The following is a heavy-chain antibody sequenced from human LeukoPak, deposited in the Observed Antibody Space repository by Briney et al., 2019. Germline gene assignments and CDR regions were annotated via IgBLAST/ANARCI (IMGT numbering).Heavy chain of an antibody. CDR2: ISAYKGNT. CDR1: GYTFSSYG. CDR3: AVEAKGDCSSTSCYVDY. J-gene: IGHJ4*02. D-gene: IGHD2-2*01. Sequence: ASVKVSCKAYGYTFSSYGTSWVRQAPGQGLEWMGGISAYKGNTNYAQKLQGRVTMTTDTSTSTAYMELRSLRSDDTAVYYCAVEAKGDCSSTSCYVDYWGQGTLVTVSS. V-gene: IGHV1-18*01.